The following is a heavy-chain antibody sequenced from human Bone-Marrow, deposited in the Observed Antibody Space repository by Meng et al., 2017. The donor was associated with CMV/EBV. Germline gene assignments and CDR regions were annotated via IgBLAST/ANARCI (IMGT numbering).Heavy chain of an antibody. Sequence: ASVKVSCKASGYTFTGYYMHWVRQAPGQGLEWMGWINPKSGGTNYAQKFQGRVTMTRDTSISTAYMELSRLRSDDKAVYYCARIRLQWELLGGAFDYWGQGTLVTVSS. CDR1: GYTFTGYY. V-gene: IGHV1-2*02. CDR3: ARIRLQWELLGGAFDY. J-gene: IGHJ4*02. CDR2: INPKSGGT. D-gene: IGHD1-26*01.